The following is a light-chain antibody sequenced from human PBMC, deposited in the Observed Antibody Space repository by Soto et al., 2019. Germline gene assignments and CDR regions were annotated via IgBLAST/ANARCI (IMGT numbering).Light chain of an antibody. J-gene: IGLJ1*01. CDR2: EVT. Sequence: QSVLTQPASVSGSPGQSITISCIGSRSVVGRYDLVSWYQQHPGKVPKLIIHEVTKRSSGLSNRFSGSKSGNTASLTISGLQAEDEADYYCCSYAGSSTYVFGTGTKVTVL. CDR1: RSVVGRYDL. V-gene: IGLV2-23*02. CDR3: CSYAGSSTYV.